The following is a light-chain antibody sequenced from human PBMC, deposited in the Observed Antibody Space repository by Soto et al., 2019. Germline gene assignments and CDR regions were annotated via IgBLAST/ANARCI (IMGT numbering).Light chain of an antibody. Sequence: DIQMAQSPSTLSASVGDRVTITCRASQNINKWLAWYQQKPEKAPKLLIYQASTLETGVPSRFSGSGSGTDFSLTISSLQPDDFATYYCQQYDDYPLTFGGGTKV. J-gene: IGKJ4*01. CDR3: QQYDDYPLT. CDR1: QNINKW. CDR2: QAS. V-gene: IGKV1-5*03.